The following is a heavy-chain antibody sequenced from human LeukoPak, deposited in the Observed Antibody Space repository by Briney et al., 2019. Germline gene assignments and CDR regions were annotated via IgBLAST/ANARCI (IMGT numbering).Heavy chain of an antibody. CDR2: ISYDGSNK. J-gene: IGHJ6*02. Sequence: GGSLRLSCAASGFTFSSYAMHWVRQAPGKGLAWVAVISYDGSNKYYADSVKGRFTISRDNSKNTLYLQMNSLRAEDTAVYYCARATDGDYGPRYYYYGMDVWGQGTTVTVSS. D-gene: IGHD4-17*01. CDR3: ARATDGDYGPRYYYYGMDV. CDR1: GFTFSSYA. V-gene: IGHV3-30-3*01.